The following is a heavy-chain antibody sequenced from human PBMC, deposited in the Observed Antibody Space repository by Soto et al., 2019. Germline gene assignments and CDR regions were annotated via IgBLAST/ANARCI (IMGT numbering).Heavy chain of an antibody. D-gene: IGHD6-6*01. J-gene: IGHJ4*02. CDR2: IYYSGST. CDR1: GGSISSGGYY. V-gene: IGHV4-31*03. Sequence: SETLSLTCTVSGGSISSGGYYWSWIRQHPGKGLEWIGYIYYSGSTYYNPSLKSRVTISVDTSKNQFSLKLSSVTAADTAVYYCATYSSSGNFDYWGQGTLVTVSS. CDR3: ATYSSSGNFDY.